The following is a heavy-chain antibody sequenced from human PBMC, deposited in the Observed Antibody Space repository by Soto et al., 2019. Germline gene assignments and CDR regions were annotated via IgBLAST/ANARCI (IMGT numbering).Heavy chain of an antibody. V-gene: IGHV1-69*13. CDR1: GGTFSSYA. D-gene: IGHD3-22*01. CDR2: IIPIFGTA. Sequence: SVKGSCKASGGTFSSYAISWVRQAPGQGLEWMGGIIPIFGTANYAQKFQGRVTITADESTSTAYMELSSLRSEDTALYYCARDRGLYYYDSSGYPKYYFDYWGQGTLVTVSS. J-gene: IGHJ4*02. CDR3: ARDRGLYYYDSSGYPKYYFDY.